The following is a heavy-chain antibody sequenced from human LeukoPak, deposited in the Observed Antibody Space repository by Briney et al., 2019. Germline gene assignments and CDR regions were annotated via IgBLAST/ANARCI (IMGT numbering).Heavy chain of an antibody. CDR1: GFTFSSYV. Sequence: PGGSLRLSCAASGFTFSSYVMIWVRQAPGKGLEWVSVISGSGVSTYYADSVKGRFTISRDNSKNTLYLQMNSLRAEDTAVYYCAGDTAMVVYYGMDVWGQGTTVTVSS. J-gene: IGHJ6*02. CDR3: AGDTAMVVYYGMDV. D-gene: IGHD5-18*01. V-gene: IGHV3-23*01. CDR2: ISGSGVST.